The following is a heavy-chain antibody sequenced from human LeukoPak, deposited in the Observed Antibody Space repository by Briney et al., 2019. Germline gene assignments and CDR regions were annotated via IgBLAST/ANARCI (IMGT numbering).Heavy chain of an antibody. Sequence: KASETLSLTCTVSGGSISSYYWSWIRQPPGKGLEWIGYIYYSGSTNYNPSLKSRVTISVDTSKNQFSLKLSSVTAADTAVYYCARGTGSYYSAYYFDYWGQGTLVTVSS. V-gene: IGHV4-59*12. J-gene: IGHJ4*02. CDR2: IYYSGST. CDR1: GGSISSYY. D-gene: IGHD1-26*01. CDR3: ARGTGSYYSAYYFDY.